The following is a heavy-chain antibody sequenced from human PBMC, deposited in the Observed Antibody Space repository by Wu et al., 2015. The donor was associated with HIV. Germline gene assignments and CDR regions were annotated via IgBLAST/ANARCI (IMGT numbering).Heavy chain of an antibody. CDR1: GYTFTGYY. J-gene: IGHJ4*02. V-gene: IGHV1-2*02. CDR2: INPNSGGT. CDR3: ACGTMVRGVSLAPHTAMVRD. D-gene: IGHD3-10*01. Sequence: QVQLVQSGAEVKKPGASVKVSCKASGYTFTGYYMHWVRQAPGQGLEWMGWINPNSGGTNYAQKFQGRVTMTRDTSISTAYMELSRLRSDDTAVYYCACGTMVRGVSLAPHTAMVRDWGQGTLVTVSS.